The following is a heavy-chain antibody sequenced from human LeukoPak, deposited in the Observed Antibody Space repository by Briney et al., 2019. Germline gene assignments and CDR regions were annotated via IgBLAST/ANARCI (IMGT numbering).Heavy chain of an antibody. CDR2: FDPEDGET. Sequence: ASVKVSCKVSGYTLTELSMHWVRRAPGKGLEWMGGFDPEDGETIYAQKFQGRVTMTEDASTDTTYMELSTLRSEDTAVYYCATLSTSYFDSSGYYPTFLDYWGQGTLVTVSS. CDR3: ATLSTSYFDSSGYYPTFLDY. D-gene: IGHD3-22*01. J-gene: IGHJ4*02. V-gene: IGHV1-24*01. CDR1: GYTLTELS.